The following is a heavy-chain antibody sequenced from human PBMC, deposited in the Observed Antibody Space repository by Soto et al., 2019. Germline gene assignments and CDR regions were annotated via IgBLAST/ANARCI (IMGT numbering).Heavy chain of an antibody. Sequence: SETLSLTCTVSGGSISSYYWSWIRQPPGKGLEWIGYIYYSGSTNYNPSLKSRVTISVDTSKNQFSLKLSSVTAADTAVYYCARHTAGGGYDYYSYYYMDVGGKGTTVTVSS. CDR1: GGSISSYY. J-gene: IGHJ6*03. CDR3: ARHTAGGGYDYYSYYYMDV. D-gene: IGHD5-12*01. V-gene: IGHV4-59*08. CDR2: IYYSGST.